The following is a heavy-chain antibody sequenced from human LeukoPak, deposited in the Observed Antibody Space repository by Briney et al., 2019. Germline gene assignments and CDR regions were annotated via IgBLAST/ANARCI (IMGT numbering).Heavy chain of an antibody. V-gene: IGHV3-23*01. Sequence: PGGSLRLSCSASGFTFRRYGMSWVRQASGKGLEWVSSISGSGGSTFYGDSVTGRVTISRDNSKNKLSLQMNNLKTEDTAVYYCARGQNRVTYSDDAFDIWGQGTMVTVSS. CDR3: ARGQNRVTYSDDAFDI. CDR1: GFTFRRYG. D-gene: IGHD4-11*01. CDR2: ISGSGGST. J-gene: IGHJ3*02.